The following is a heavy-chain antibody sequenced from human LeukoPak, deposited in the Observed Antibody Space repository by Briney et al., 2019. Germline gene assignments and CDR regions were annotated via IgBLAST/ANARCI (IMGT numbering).Heavy chain of an antibody. CDR2: INAGNGNT. J-gene: IGHJ4*02. Sequence: ASVKVSCKASGYTFTSYAMHWVRQAPGQRLEWMGWINAGNGNTKYSQKLQGRVTMTRNTSISTAYMELSSLRSEDTAVYYCARDGVEEYCGGDCAYYFDYWGQGTLVTVSS. CDR1: GYTFTSYA. CDR3: ARDGVEEYCGGDCAYYFDY. V-gene: IGHV1-3*01. D-gene: IGHD2-21*02.